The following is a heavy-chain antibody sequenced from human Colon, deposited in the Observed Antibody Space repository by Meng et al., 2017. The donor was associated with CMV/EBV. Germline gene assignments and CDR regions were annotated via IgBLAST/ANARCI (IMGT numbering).Heavy chain of an antibody. Sequence: GESLKISCTASGFTFSSYGMHWVRQAPGKGLEWVAVISDNGRNKYHAGSVKGRFTISRANSENTLFLQMTSLRDEDTAVYYCARQTNSYDPLWGSYRYMEYWGQGALVTVSS. CDR2: ISDNGRNK. J-gene: IGHJ4*02. D-gene: IGHD3-16*02. CDR1: GFTFSSYG. CDR3: ARQTNSYDPLWGSYRYMEY. V-gene: IGHV3-30*19.